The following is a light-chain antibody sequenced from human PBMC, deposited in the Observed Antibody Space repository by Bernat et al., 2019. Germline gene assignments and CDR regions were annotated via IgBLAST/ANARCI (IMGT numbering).Light chain of an antibody. CDR2: GAS. V-gene: IGKV3-20*01. J-gene: IGKJ2*01. CDR1: QSVSSTY. CDR3: QQYGSSYT. Sequence: EIVLTQSPGTLSLSPGERATLSCRASQSVSSTYLAWYQQKPGQAPRLLIYGASSRANGIPDRFSDSGSGTDFTLTISRLEPEEFAVYYCQQYGSSYTFGQGTKLEIK.